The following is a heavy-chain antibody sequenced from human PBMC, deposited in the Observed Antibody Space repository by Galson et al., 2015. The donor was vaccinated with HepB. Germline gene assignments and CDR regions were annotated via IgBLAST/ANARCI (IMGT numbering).Heavy chain of an antibody. Sequence: SETLSLTCTVSRSSITSGYYWGWIRQPPGKGLEWIGNIYDSGSTYYNPSLKSRVIISVDTSKNQFSLKLTSVTAADTAVYYCARASRDAVVAGVGYGMDVWGQGTTVTVSS. V-gene: IGHV4-38-2*02. CDR3: ARASRDAVVAGVGYGMDV. J-gene: IGHJ6*02. D-gene: IGHD2-2*01. CDR2: IYDSGST. CDR1: RSSITSGYY.